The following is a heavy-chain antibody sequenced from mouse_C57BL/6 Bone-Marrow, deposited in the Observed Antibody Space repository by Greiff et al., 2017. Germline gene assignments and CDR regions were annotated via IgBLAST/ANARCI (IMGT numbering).Heavy chain of an antibody. D-gene: IGHD4-1*01. Sequence: VQLQQPGAELVKPGASVKLSCTASGYTFTSYWMHWVKQRPGRGLEWIGRIDPNSGGTKYNENFKSKGTLTVDKPYSTAYMQISRLTSEDSAVYECARLNWDDAMDYWGQGTSVTVSS. CDR3: ARLNWDDAMDY. J-gene: IGHJ4*01. CDR1: GYTFTSYW. CDR2: IDPNSGGT. V-gene: IGHV1-72*01.